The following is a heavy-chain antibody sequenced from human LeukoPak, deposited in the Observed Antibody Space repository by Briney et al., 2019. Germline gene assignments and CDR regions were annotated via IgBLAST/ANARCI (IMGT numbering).Heavy chain of an antibody. V-gene: IGHV5-51*01. D-gene: IGHD2-2*01. CDR2: IYPGDSDT. Sequence: GESLKISCKGSGYSFTSYWIGWVRQMPGKGLEWMGIIYPGDSDTRYSPSFQGQVTISADKSIITAYLQWSSLKASDTAMYYCARGWGKDIVVVPADLFDYWGQGTLVTVSS. CDR3: ARGWGKDIVVVPADLFDY. CDR1: GYSFTSYW. J-gene: IGHJ4*02.